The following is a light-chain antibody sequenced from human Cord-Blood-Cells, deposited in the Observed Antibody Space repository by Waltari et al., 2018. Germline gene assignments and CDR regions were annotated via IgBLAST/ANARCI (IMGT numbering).Light chain of an antibody. V-gene: IGKV1-8*01. CDR3: QQYYSYPIT. Sequence: AIRMTQSPSSFSASTGDRVTITCRASQGISSYLAWYQQKPGKAPKRLIYAASTLQSGVPSRCSGSGSGTDFTLTISCLQSEDFATYYCQQYYSYPITFGQGTRLEIK. J-gene: IGKJ5*01. CDR2: AAS. CDR1: QGISSY.